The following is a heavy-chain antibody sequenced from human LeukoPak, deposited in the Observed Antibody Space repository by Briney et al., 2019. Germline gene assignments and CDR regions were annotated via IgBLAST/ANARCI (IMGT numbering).Heavy chain of an antibody. V-gene: IGHV3-21*01. Sequence: PGGSLRLSCAASGFTFSTYSMDWVRRAPGKGQEWVASITSPVGHIYYADSLKGRITISRDNAKSSLYLQMNSLRAEDTAVYYCATDGQSSGWYGFDYWGQGTLVTVSS. CDR2: ITSPVGHI. CDR1: GFTFSTYS. J-gene: IGHJ4*02. CDR3: ATDGQSSGWYGFDY. D-gene: IGHD6-19*01.